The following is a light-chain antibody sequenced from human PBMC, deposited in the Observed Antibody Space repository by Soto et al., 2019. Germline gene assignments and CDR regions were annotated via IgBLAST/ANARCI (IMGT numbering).Light chain of an antibody. CDR3: QQYDSSPRT. CDR2: GAS. V-gene: IGKV3-20*01. J-gene: IGKJ1*01. CDR1: QSVSNNY. Sequence: EIVFPHSPGTLSLSAVERATLSCRASQSVSNNYLAWYQQKPGQAPRLLIYGASSRATGIPDRFSGSGSGTEFTLTIGRLEPEDFAVYYCQQYDSSPRTFGQGTKVDIK.